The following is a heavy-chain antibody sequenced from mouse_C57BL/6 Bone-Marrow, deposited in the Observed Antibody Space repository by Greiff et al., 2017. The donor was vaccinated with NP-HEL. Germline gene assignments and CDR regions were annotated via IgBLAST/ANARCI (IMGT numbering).Heavy chain of an antibody. V-gene: IGHV5-4*01. Sequence: EVQRVESGGGLVKPGGSLKLSCAASGFTFSSYAMSWVRQTPEKRLEWVATISDGGSYTYYPDNVKGRFTISRDNAKNNLYLQMSHLKSEDTAMYYCAREGDYDGYAMDYWGQGTSVTVSS. J-gene: IGHJ4*01. CDR2: ISDGGSYT. CDR1: GFTFSSYA. D-gene: IGHD2-4*01. CDR3: AREGDYDGYAMDY.